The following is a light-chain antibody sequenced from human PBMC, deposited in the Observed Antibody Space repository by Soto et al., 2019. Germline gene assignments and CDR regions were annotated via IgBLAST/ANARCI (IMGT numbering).Light chain of an antibody. CDR3: QQYDSYPFT. Sequence: DIQMTQSPSTLSASEGDRVTITCRASQSINNWLAWYQQKPGKAPKLLISKASNVKSGVPSRFSGTGSGTEFTLIISSVQPDDFANYYCQQYDSYPFTFGGGTKVEI. CDR2: KAS. J-gene: IGKJ4*01. CDR1: QSINNW. V-gene: IGKV1-5*03.